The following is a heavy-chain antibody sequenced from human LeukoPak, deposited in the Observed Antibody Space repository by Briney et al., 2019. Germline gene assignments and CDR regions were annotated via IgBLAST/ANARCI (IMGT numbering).Heavy chain of an antibody. CDR1: GYTFTSYG. V-gene: IGHV1-18*01. D-gene: IGHD3-22*01. CDR2: ISAYNGNT. CDR3: ARASSDYYDTPSPYYYYGMDV. J-gene: IGHJ6*02. Sequence: ASVKVSCKASGYTFTSYGISWVRQAPGQGLEWMGWISAYNGNTNYAQKLQGRVTMTTDTSTSTAYMELGSLRSDDTAVYYCARASSDYYDTPSPYYYYGMDVWGQGTTVTVSS.